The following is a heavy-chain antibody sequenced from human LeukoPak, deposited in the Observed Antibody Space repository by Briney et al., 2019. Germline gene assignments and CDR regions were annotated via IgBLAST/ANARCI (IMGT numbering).Heavy chain of an antibody. J-gene: IGHJ4*02. CDR2: ISYDGNNK. Sequence: GRSLRLSCAASGFAFSSYAMHWVRQAPGRGLEWVAVISYDGNNKYYADSVKGRFTISRDNSKNTLYLQMNSLRAEDTAVYYCARDRGSSWTFDYWGQGTLVTVSS. D-gene: IGHD6-13*01. V-gene: IGHV3-30-3*01. CDR1: GFAFSSYA. CDR3: ARDRGSSWTFDY.